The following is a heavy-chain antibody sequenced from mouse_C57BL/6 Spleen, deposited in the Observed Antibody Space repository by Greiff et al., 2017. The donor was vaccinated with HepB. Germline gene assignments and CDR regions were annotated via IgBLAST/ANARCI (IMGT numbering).Heavy chain of an antibody. CDR3: ARLGQLRPYFDD. Sequence: VQLQQSGPELVKPGASVKISCKASGYAFSSSWMNWVKQRPGKGLEWIGRIYPGDGDTNYNGKFKGKATLTADKSSSTAYMQLSSLTSEDSAVYFCARLGQLRPYFDDWGQGTTLTVSS. V-gene: IGHV1-82*01. CDR1: GYAFSSSW. J-gene: IGHJ2*01. CDR2: IYPGDGDT. D-gene: IGHD3-2*02.